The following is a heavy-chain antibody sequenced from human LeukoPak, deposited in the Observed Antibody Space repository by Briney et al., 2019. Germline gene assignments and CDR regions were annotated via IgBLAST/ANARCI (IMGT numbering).Heavy chain of an antibody. J-gene: IGHJ5*02. D-gene: IGHD6-13*01. CDR3: AKGSASSSWYLNWFDP. CDR1: GDSVSSNSAA. Sequence: SQTLSLTCAISGDSVSSNSAAWNWIRQSPSRGLEWLGRTYYRSKWYNDYAVSVKSRITINPDTSKNQFSLQLNSVTPEDTAVYYCAKGSASSSWYLNWFDPWGQGTLVTVSS. V-gene: IGHV6-1*01. CDR2: TYYRSKWYN.